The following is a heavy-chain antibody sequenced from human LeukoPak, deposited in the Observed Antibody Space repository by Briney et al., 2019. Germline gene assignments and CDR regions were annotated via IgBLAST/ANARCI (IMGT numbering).Heavy chain of an antibody. CDR3: AKDWIQFNRVFDCFDS. V-gene: IGHV3-23*01. CDR1: GFPFERNA. J-gene: IGHJ4*02. D-gene: IGHD5-18*01. CDR2: IGNTET. Sequence: GGSLRLSCATSGFPFERNAMSWVRQAPGKGLEWVATIGNTETFYADSVTGRFTISRDNSKNTVNLQMNRLRVEDTAIYYCAKDWIQFNRVFDCFDSWGQGALVTVSS.